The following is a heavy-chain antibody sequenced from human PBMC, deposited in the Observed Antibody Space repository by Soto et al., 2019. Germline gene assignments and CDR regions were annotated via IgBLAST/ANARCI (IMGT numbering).Heavy chain of an antibody. J-gene: IGHJ3*02. CDR1: GGSISSYY. V-gene: IGHV4-59*01. CDR3: ARDLRTGIRAFDI. CDR2: IYYSGST. D-gene: IGHD7-27*01. Sequence: SETLSLTCTVSGGSISSYYWSWIRQPPGKGLEWIGYIYYSGSTNYNPSLKSRVTISVDTSKNQFSLKLSSVTAADTAMYYCARDLRTGIRAFDIWGQGTMVTVSS.